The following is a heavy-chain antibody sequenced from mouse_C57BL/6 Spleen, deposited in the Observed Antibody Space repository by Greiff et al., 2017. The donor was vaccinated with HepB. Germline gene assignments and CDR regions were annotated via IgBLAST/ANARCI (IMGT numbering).Heavy chain of an antibody. V-gene: IGHV1-54*01. Sequence: QVQLQQSGAELVRPGTSVKVSCKASGYAFTNYLIEWVKQRPGQGLEWIGVINPGSGGTNYNEKFKGKATLTADKYSSTAYMQLSSLTSEDSAVYFCASDSSGLRWFAYWGQGTLVTVSA. CDR2: INPGSGGT. CDR1: GYAFTNYL. CDR3: ASDSSGLRWFAY. D-gene: IGHD3-2*02. J-gene: IGHJ3*01.